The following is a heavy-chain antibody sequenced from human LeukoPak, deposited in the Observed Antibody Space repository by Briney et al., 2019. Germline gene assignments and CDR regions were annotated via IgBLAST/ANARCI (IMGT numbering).Heavy chain of an antibody. J-gene: IGHJ4*02. Sequence: SETLSLTCTVSGGSISSGYHYWGWIRQPPGKGPEWIGSIYESGRTHYNPSLRSRITISVDTSKNQFSLELSSVTAADTAVYYCARGDSSSWSLFDYWGQGTLVTVSS. V-gene: IGHV4-39*01. CDR2: IYESGRT. D-gene: IGHD6-13*01. CDR1: GGSISSGYHY. CDR3: ARGDSSSWSLFDY.